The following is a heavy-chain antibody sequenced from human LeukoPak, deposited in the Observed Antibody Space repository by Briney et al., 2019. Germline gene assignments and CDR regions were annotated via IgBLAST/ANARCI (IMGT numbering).Heavy chain of an antibody. CDR2: INPNSGGT. CDR3: ASVQEPAGWFDP. Sequence: ASVKFSCKASGYTFTGYYMHWVRQAPGQGLEWMGWINPNSGGTNYAQKFQGRVTMTRGTSISTAYMELSRLRSDDTAVYYCASVQEPAGWFDPWGQGTLVTVSS. D-gene: IGHD2-2*01. CDR1: GYTFTGYY. J-gene: IGHJ5*02. V-gene: IGHV1-2*02.